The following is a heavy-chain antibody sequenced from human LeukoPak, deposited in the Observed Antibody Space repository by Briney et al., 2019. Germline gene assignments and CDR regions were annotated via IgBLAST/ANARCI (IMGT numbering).Heavy chain of an antibody. V-gene: IGHV1-69*05. D-gene: IGHD1-26*01. CDR2: IIPIFGTA. CDR1: GGTFSSYA. J-gene: IGHJ4*02. CDR3: ARLIVGAYHFDY. Sequence: SVKVSCKASGGTFSSYAISWVRQAPGQGLEWMGGIIPIFGTANYAQKFQGRVTITTDESTSTAYMELSSLRSEDTAVYYCARLIVGAYHFDYWGQGALVTVSS.